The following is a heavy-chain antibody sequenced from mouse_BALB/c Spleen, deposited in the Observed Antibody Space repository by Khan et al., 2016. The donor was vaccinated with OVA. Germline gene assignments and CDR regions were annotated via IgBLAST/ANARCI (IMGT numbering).Heavy chain of an antibody. CDR3: ARWGGNYPSYAMDY. CDR1: DYTFTSYY. V-gene: IGHV1S56*01. Sequence: QIQLVQSGPELVKPGASVRISCKASDYTFTSYYIHWVKQRPGQGLEWIGWIYPGNVNTKYNEKFKGKATLTADKSSSTAYMQLSSLTSEDSAVYFCARWGGNYPSYAMDYWGQGTSVTVSS. D-gene: IGHD2-1*01. J-gene: IGHJ4*01. CDR2: IYPGNVNT.